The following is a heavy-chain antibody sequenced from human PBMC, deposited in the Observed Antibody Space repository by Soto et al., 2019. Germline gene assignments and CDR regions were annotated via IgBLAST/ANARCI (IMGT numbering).Heavy chain of an antibody. CDR1: GFTFSSYA. CDR2: ISGSGGST. D-gene: IGHD1-26*01. CDR3: AKELGPWAGSPAYYYYYYGMDV. J-gene: IGHJ6*02. V-gene: IGHV3-23*01. Sequence: EVQLLESGGGLVQPGGSLRLSCAASGFTFSSYAMSWVRQAPGKGLEWVSAISGSGGSTYYADSVKGRFTISRDNSKNTLYLQMNSLRAEDTAVYYCAKELGPWAGSPAYYYYYYGMDVWGQGTTVTVSS.